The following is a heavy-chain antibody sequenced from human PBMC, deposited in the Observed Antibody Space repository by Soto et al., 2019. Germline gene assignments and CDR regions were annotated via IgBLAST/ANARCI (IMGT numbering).Heavy chain of an antibody. D-gene: IGHD6-6*01. Sequence: EVQLVESGGGLVKPGGSLRLSCAASGFTFSNAWMSWVRQAPGKGLEWVGRIKSKTDGGTTDYAAPVKGRFTISRDDSKNTLYLQMNSLKTEDIAVYYCTTDRSSSSSGVFDYWGQGTLVTVSS. J-gene: IGHJ4*02. V-gene: IGHV3-15*01. CDR3: TTDRSSSSSGVFDY. CDR1: GFTFSNAW. CDR2: IKSKTDGGTT.